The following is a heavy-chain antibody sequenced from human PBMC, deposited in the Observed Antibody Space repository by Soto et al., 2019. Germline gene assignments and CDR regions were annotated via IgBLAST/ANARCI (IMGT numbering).Heavy chain of an antibody. CDR2: IYCSGST. V-gene: IGHV4-59*01. Sequence: SETLSLTCTVSGGSISSYYWSWIRQPPGKGLEWIGYIYCSGSTNYNPSLKSRVTISVDTSKNQFSLKLSSVTAADTAVYYCARDSSLFDYWGQGTLVTVSS. CDR3: ARDSSLFDY. D-gene: IGHD2-15*01. J-gene: IGHJ4*02. CDR1: GGSISSYY.